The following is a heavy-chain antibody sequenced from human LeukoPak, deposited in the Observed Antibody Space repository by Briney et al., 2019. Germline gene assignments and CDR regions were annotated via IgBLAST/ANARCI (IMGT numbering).Heavy chain of an antibody. J-gene: IGHJ4*02. Sequence: GGSLRLSCAASGFTVSSNYMSWVRQAPGKGLEWVSVIYSGGSTYYADSVKGRFTISRDNSKNTLYLQMNSLRAEDTAVYYCARDGYSYGFLVGYWGQGTLVTVSS. CDR2: IYSGGST. D-gene: IGHD5-18*01. CDR3: ARDGYSYGFLVGY. CDR1: GFTVSSNY. V-gene: IGHV3-66*01.